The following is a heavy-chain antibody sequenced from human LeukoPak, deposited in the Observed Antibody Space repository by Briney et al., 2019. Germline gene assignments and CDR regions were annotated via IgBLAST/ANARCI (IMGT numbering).Heavy chain of an antibody. CDR2: ISGSGGST. Sequence: GGSLRLSCGASGFTFSSYAMSWVRQAPGKGLEWVSAISGSGGSTYYADSVKGRFTISRDNSKNTLYLQMNSLRAEDTAVYYCAKLTSGWYVNDAFDIWGQGTMVTVSS. D-gene: IGHD6-19*01. V-gene: IGHV3-23*01. J-gene: IGHJ3*02. CDR3: AKLTSGWYVNDAFDI. CDR1: GFTFSSYA.